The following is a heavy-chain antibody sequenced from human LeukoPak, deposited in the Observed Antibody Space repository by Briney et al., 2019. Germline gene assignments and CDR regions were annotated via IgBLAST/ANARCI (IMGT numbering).Heavy chain of an antibody. V-gene: IGHV4-59*08. CDR1: GFTVSSNY. CDR3: ARHYSLAHCSSTSCYNLDY. J-gene: IGHJ4*02. Sequence: GSLRLSCAASGFTVSSNYMSWVRQAPGKGLEWIGYIYYSGSTYYNPSLKSRVTISVDTSKNQFSLKLSSVTAADTAAYYCARHYSLAHCSSTSCYNLDYWGQGTLVTVSS. D-gene: IGHD2-2*01. CDR2: IYYSGST.